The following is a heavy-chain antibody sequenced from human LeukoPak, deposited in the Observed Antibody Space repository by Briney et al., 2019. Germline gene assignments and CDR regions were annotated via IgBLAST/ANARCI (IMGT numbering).Heavy chain of an antibody. Sequence: GGSLRLSCAASGFTFNSYWMSWVRQAPGKGLEWVANIKQDGSEKYYVDSVKGRFTIPRDNAKNSLYLQMNSLRAEDTAVYYCARGRYCSGVSCHYFDYWGQGTLVTVSS. CDR2: IKQDGSEK. D-gene: IGHD2-15*01. V-gene: IGHV3-7*01. CDR1: GFTFNSYW. J-gene: IGHJ4*02. CDR3: ARGRYCSGVSCHYFDY.